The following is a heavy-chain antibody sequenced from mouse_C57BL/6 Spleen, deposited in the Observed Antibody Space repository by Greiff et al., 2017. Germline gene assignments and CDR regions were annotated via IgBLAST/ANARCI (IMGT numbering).Heavy chain of an antibody. J-gene: IGHJ4*01. CDR3: ARPLYYSNARDY. CDR1: GYTFTSYW. V-gene: IGHV1-55*01. CDR2: IYPGSGST. Sequence: QVQLQQPGAELVKPGASVKMSCKASGYTFTSYWITWVKQRPGQGLEWIGDIYPGSGSTNYNEKFKSKATLTVDTSSSTAYMQLSSLTSEDSAVYYCARPLYYSNARDYWGQGTSVTVSS. D-gene: IGHD2-5*01.